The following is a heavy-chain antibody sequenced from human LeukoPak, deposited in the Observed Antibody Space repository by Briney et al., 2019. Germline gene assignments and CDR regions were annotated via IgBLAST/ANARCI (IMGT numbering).Heavy chain of an antibody. J-gene: IGHJ5*02. V-gene: IGHV4-34*01. Sequence: SETLSLTCAVYGGSFSGYYWSWIRQPPGKGLEWIGEINHSGSTNYNPSLKSRVTISVDTSKNQFSLKLSSVTAADTAVYYCARRRRNIPWAGFDPWGQGTLVTVSS. D-gene: IGHD2/OR15-2a*01. CDR3: ARRRRNIPWAGFDP. CDR2: INHSGST. CDR1: GGSFSGYY.